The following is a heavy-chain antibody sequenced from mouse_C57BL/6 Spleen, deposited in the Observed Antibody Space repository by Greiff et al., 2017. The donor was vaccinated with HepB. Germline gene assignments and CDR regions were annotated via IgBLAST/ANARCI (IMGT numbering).Heavy chain of an antibody. J-gene: IGHJ2*01. CDR1: GFTFSDFY. CDR2: SRNKANDYTT. D-gene: IGHD1-1*02. CDR3: ARDPLYGYFDY. Sequence: EVQLVESGGGLVQSGRSLRLSCATSGFTFSDFYMEWVRHAPGKGLEWIAASRNKANDYTTEYSASVKGRFIVSRDTSQSILYLQMNALRAEDTAIYYCARDPLYGYFDYWGQGTTLTVSS. V-gene: IGHV7-1*01.